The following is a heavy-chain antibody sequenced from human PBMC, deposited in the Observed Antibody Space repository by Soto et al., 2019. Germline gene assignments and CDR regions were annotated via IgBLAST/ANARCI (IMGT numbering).Heavy chain of an antibody. D-gene: IGHD6-6*01. CDR1: GFTVSSNY. Sequence: GGSLRLSCAASGFTVSSNYMSWVRQAPGKGLEWVSVIYSGGSTYYADSVKGRFTISRDNSKNTLYLQMNSLRAEDTAVYYCARVSGSSSFYYYYYMDVWGKRTKVTVSS. J-gene: IGHJ6*03. V-gene: IGHV3-66*01. CDR2: IYSGGST. CDR3: ARVSGSSSFYYYYYMDV.